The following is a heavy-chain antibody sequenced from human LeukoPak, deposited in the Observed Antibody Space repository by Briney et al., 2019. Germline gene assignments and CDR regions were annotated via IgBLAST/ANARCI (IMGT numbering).Heavy chain of an antibody. J-gene: IGHJ6*04. Sequence: PGGSLRLSCAASEFTFSNYGMTWVRQAPGKGLEWVSSISTSGGSTYYADSVKGRFTISRDNAKNSLYLQMNSLRAEDTAVYYCAELGITMIGGVWGKGTTVTISS. V-gene: IGHV3-23*01. CDR3: AELGITMIGGV. CDR2: ISTSGGST. D-gene: IGHD3-10*02. CDR1: EFTFSNYG.